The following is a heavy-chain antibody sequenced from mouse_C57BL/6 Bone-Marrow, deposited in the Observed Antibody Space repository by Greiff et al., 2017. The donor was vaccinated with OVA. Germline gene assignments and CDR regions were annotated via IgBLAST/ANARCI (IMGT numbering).Heavy chain of an antibody. CDR1: GFSLTSYG. V-gene: IGHV2-2*01. J-gene: IGHJ2*01. CDR2: IWSGGST. CDR3: ASRITTVVAGYYFDY. D-gene: IGHD1-1*01. Sequence: VMLVESGPGLVQPSQSLSITCTVSGFSLTSYGVHWVRQSPGKGLEWLGVIWSGGSTDYNAAFISRLSISKDNSKSQVFFKMNSLQADDTAIYYCASRITTVVAGYYFDYWGQGTTLTVSS.